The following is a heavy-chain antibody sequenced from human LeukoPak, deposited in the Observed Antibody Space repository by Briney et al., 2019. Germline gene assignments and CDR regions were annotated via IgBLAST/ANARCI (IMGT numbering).Heavy chain of an antibody. D-gene: IGHD4-17*01. Sequence: PGGSLRLSCAASGFTVSNNYMSWVRQAPGKGLEWVSLIYSGGSSSYADSVKGRFTISRDNSKNTLYLQMNSLRAEDTAVYYCASYGDYVSGGGAFDIWGQGTMVTVSS. V-gene: IGHV3-66*01. J-gene: IGHJ3*02. CDR2: IYSGGSS. CDR3: ASYGDYVSGGGAFDI. CDR1: GFTVSNNY.